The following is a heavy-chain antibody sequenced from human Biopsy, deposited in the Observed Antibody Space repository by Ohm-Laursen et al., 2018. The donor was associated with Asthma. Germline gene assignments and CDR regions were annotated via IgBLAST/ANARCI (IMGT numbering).Heavy chain of an antibody. CDR2: ISYDGSNK. V-gene: IGHV3-30*03. CDR1: RFNFRSYG. CDR3: ARDSSGSHFDY. D-gene: IGHD6-19*01. Sequence: SLRLSCTAARFNFRSYGMHWVRQAPGKGLEWLAIISYDGSNKVYADSVRGRFTIARDNSKNTLYLQMNSLRVDDTGVYYCARDSSGSHFDYWGQGTLVTVSS. J-gene: IGHJ4*02.